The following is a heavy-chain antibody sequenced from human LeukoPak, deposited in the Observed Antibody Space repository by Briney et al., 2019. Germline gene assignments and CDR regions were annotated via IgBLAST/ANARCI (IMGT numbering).Heavy chain of an antibody. CDR2: INSDGSST. CDR3: ARVINSGWLGELSD. V-gene: IGHV3-74*01. D-gene: IGHD6-19*01. J-gene: IGHJ4*02. Sequence: GGSLRLSCAASGFTFSTYWMHWVRQAPGKGLVWASRINSDGSSTTYADSVKGRFTISRDNAKNTLYLQMNSLRAEDTAVYYYARVINSGWLGELSDWGQGTLVTVSS. CDR1: GFTFSTYW.